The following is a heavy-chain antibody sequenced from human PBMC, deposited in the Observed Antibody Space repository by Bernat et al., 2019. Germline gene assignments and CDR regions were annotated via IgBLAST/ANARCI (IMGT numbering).Heavy chain of an antibody. CDR2: IKGDGSSA. D-gene: IGHD1-26*01. J-gene: IGHJ5*02. CDR1: GFTFSAYW. V-gene: IGHV3-74*01. Sequence: EVQLVESGGGLVQTGGSLRLSCAASGFTFSAYWMHWVRQAPGEGLIWVSRIKGDGSSATYADSVEGRFTISRDNAKNTLYLQMNSLRVEDTAIYYCAKPVGVAYNWFDPWGQGTLVTVSS. CDR3: AKPVGVAYNWFDP.